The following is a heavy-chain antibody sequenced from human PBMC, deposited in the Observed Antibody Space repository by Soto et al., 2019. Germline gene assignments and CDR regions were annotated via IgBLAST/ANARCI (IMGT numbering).Heavy chain of an antibody. CDR2: IYPSDSDT. CDR1: GYNFAGYW. CDR3: ARGGVSTRTFDY. Sequence: LGESLKISCNGSGYNFAGYWIAWVRQMPGKGLELMGIIYPSDSDTRYRPSFQGQVTISADKSISSAYLQWSSLRASDTAMYYCARGGVSTRTFDYWGQGTPVTVS. J-gene: IGHJ4*02. V-gene: IGHV5-51*01. D-gene: IGHD3-3*01.